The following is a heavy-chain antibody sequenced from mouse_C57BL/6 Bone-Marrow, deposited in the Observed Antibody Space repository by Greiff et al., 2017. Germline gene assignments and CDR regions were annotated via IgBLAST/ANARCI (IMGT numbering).Heavy chain of an antibody. Sequence: VKLMESGPELVKPGASVKISCKASGYAFSSSWMNWVKQRPGKGLEWIGRIYPGDGDTNYNGKFKGKATLTADKSSSTAYMQLSSLTSEDSAVYFCAREGYYAMDYWRQGTSVTVSS. CDR2: IYPGDGDT. CDR1: GYAFSSSW. V-gene: IGHV1-82*01. J-gene: IGHJ4*01. CDR3: AREGYYAMDY.